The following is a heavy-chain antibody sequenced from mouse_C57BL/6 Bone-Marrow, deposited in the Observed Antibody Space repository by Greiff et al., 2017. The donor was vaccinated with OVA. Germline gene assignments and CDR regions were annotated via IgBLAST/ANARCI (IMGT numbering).Heavy chain of an antibody. CDR3: ARGGDYGYDHWYFDV. D-gene: IGHD2-2*01. Sequence: QVQLQQSGAELARPGASVKLSCKASGYTFTSYGISWVKQRTGQGLEWIGEIYPRSGNTYYNEKFKGKATLTADKSSSTAYMELRSLTSEDSAVYFCARGGDYGYDHWYFDVWGTGTTVTVSS. J-gene: IGHJ1*03. V-gene: IGHV1-81*01. CDR1: GYTFTSYG. CDR2: IYPRSGNT.